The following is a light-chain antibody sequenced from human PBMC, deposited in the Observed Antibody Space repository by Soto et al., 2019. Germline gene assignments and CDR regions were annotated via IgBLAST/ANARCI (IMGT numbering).Light chain of an antibody. Sequence: EIVLTQSPGTLSLSPGDKATLSCRASQTVGSNYLAWYQQKPGQAPRLLLYGASIRAIDIPDRFSGSGSGTDFTLTISRLEPEDFAVYYCQHYDTSPPLTFGGGTKVDIK. CDR1: QTVGSNY. CDR2: GAS. J-gene: IGKJ4*01. V-gene: IGKV3-20*01. CDR3: QHYDTSPPLT.